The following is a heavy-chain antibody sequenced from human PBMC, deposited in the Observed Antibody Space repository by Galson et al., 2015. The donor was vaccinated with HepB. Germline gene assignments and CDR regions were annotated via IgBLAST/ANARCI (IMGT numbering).Heavy chain of an antibody. V-gene: IGHV3-30*03. CDR1: GFTFSSYG. CDR2: ISYDGKVQ. Sequence: SLRLSCAASGFTFSSYGMHWVRQAPGKGLEWVAVISYDGKVQYYAYSVKGRFTISRDNAKNSLYLQMNSLRAEDTAVYYCARRYSSSWSMDAWGQGTMVTVSS. D-gene: IGHD6-13*01. J-gene: IGHJ6*02. CDR3: ARRYSSSWSMDA.